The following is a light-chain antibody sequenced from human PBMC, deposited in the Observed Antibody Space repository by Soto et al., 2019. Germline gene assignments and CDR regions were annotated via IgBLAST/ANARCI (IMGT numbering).Light chain of an antibody. CDR1: SGHSSYA. Sequence: QLVLTQSPSASASLGASVKLTCTLNSGHSSYAIAWHQQQPEKGPRYLMKLKSDGSHDKGDGIPDRFSGSSSGAERYLIISSLQSEDEADYYCQTWGTGIHWVFGGGTKLTVL. J-gene: IGLJ3*02. CDR3: QTWGTGIHWV. V-gene: IGLV4-69*01. CDR2: LKSDGSH.